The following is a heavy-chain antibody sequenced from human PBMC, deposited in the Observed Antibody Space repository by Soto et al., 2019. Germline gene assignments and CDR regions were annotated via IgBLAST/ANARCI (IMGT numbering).Heavy chain of an antibody. CDR3: AREGTPGYCSGGSCLHDAFDI. CDR2: INPNSGGT. Sequence: VASVKVSCKASGYTFTGYYMHWVRQAPGQGLEWMGWINPNSGGTNYAQKFQGWVTMTRDTSISTAYMELSRLRSDDTAVYYCAREGTPGYCSGGSCLHDAFDIWGQGTMVTVSS. J-gene: IGHJ3*02. V-gene: IGHV1-2*04. CDR1: GYTFTGYY. D-gene: IGHD2-15*01.